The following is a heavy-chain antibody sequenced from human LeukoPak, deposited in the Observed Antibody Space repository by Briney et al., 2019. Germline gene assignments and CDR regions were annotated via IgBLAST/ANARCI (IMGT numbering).Heavy chain of an antibody. Sequence: GGSLRLSCAASGFTFSSYSMNWVRQAPGKGLEWVSSISSSSSYIYYADSVKGRFTISRDNAKNSLYLQMNSLRAEDTAVYYCASSLSRGYSGYEHWGKGTLVTVSS. CDR3: ASSLSRGYSGYEH. V-gene: IGHV3-21*01. D-gene: IGHD5-12*01. CDR1: GFTFSSYS. CDR2: ISSSSSYI. J-gene: IGHJ4*02.